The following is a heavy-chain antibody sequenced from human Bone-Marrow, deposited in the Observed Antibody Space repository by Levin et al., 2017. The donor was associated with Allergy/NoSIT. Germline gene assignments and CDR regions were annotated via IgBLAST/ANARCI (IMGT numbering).Heavy chain of an antibody. CDR3: ARDSGYWYFDL. V-gene: IGHV3-21*01. CDR2: ISSSSAYI. Sequence: PGGSLRLSCEASGFTFSSDSMNWVRQAPGKGLEWVACISSSSAYITYADSVKGRFTISRDNAKKSLYLQMDSLRVDDTAVYYCARDSGYWYFDLWGRGTLVTVSS. J-gene: IGHJ2*01. CDR1: GFTFSSDS. D-gene: IGHD7-27*01.